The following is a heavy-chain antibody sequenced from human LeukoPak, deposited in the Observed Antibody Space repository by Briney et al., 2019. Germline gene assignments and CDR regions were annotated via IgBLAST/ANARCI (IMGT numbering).Heavy chain of an antibody. V-gene: IGHV3-23*01. J-gene: IGHJ4*02. CDR2: IFPSGGEI. D-gene: IGHD3-10*01. CDR1: GFTFSTFA. Sequence: PGGSLRLSCAASGFTFSTFAMIWVRQPPGKGLEWVSSIFPSGGEIHYADSVRGRFTISRDNSKSTLSLQMNSLRPEDTALYYCAKAREYYYDSSALDYWGQGTLVTVSS. CDR3: AKAREYYYDSSALDY.